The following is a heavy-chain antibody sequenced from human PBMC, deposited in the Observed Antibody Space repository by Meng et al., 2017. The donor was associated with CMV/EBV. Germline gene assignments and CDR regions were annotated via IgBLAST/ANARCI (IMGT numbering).Heavy chain of an antibody. D-gene: IGHD3-3*01. J-gene: IGHJ4*02. CDR3: TTDRYYDFWSGSPGRY. V-gene: IGHV3-15*01. CDR2: IKSKTDGGTT. CDR1: GFTFSNAW. Sequence: GESLKISCAASGFTFSNAWMSWVRQAPGKGPEWVGRIKSKTDGGTTDYAAPVKGRFTISRDDSKSTLYLQMSSLKTEDTAVYYCTTDRYYDFWSGSPGRYWGQGTLVTVSS.